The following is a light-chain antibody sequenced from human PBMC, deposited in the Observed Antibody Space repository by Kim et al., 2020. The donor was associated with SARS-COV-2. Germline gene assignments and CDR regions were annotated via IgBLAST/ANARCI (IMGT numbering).Light chain of an antibody. CDR1: KXXXTY. CDR2: AAS. V-gene: IGKV1-27*01. CDR3: QKYNSGLRT. Sequence: GDRGTXPDXXXKXXXTYXXXYXXXPGKAPXXLXXAASTLXSGVXXRFXGSGSGTDFTLTINSLQXXXVATYYCQKYNSGLRTFGPGTXVDIK. J-gene: IGKJ1*01.